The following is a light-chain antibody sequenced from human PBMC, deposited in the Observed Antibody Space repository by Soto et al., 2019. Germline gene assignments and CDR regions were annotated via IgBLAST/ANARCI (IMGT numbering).Light chain of an antibody. CDR3: QQLNSFPIT. CDR2: DAS. CDR1: DDITNY. V-gene: IGKV1-9*01. Sequence: IQLTQSPSSLSASVGDRVTVTCRASDDITNYLAWYQQKAGKAPKLLIYDASTLYSGVPSRFSGSGSGTDFTLTISSLQPEDFATYYCQQLNSFPITFGQGTRLEIK. J-gene: IGKJ5*01.